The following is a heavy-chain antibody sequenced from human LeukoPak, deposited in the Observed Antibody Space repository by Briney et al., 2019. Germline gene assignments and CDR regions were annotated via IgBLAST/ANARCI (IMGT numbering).Heavy chain of an antibody. CDR1: GFTVSSNY. CDR2: IYSGGST. Sequence: GGSLRLSCAASGFTVSSNYMSWVRQAPGKGLERVSVIYSGGSTYYADSVKGRFTISRDNSKNTLYLQMNSLRDEDTAVYYCATHSGYDFYYYYVMDVWGQGTTVTVSS. D-gene: IGHD5-12*01. V-gene: IGHV3-53*01. CDR3: ATHSGYDFYYYYVMDV. J-gene: IGHJ6*02.